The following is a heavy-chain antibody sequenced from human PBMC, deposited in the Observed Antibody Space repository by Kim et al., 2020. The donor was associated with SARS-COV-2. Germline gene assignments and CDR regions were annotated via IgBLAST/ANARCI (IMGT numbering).Heavy chain of an antibody. CDR1: GFTFSDYY. CDR2: ISSSGSTI. D-gene: IGHD6-19*01. J-gene: IGHJ2*01. Sequence: GGSLRLSCAASGFTFSDYYMSWIRQAPGKGLEWVSYISSSGSTIYYADSVKGRFTISRDNAKNSLYLQMNSLRAEDTAVYYCATDSWLGENWYFDLWGRGTLVTVSS. V-gene: IGHV3-11*01. CDR3: ATDSWLGENWYFDL.